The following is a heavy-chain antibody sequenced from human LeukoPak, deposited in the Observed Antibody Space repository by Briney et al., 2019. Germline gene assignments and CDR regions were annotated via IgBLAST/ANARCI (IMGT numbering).Heavy chain of an antibody. CDR3: AKCGGTGSYYEGFDY. V-gene: IGHV3-23*01. CDR2: ISGSGGST. CDR1: GFTSSSYA. J-gene: IGHJ4*02. D-gene: IGHD3-10*01. Sequence: GGSLRLSCAASGFTSSSYAMSWVRQAPGEGLEWVSAISGSGGSTYYADSVKGRFTISRDNSKNTLYLQMNSLRAEDTAVYYCAKCGGTGSYYEGFDYWGQGTLVTVSS.